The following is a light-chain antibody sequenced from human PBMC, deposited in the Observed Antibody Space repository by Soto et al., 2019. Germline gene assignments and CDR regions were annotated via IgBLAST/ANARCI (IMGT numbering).Light chain of an antibody. Sequence: QSVLTQPASVSGSPGQSFTISCTGTSSYVGVYNYVSWYQQHPGKAPKLMIYDVSNRPSGVSNRFSGSTSGTTAALTISGLQAEYEADYYCNSHTSSSTSYVFGTGTKVTVL. CDR3: NSHTSSSTSYV. J-gene: IGLJ1*01. CDR2: DVS. CDR1: SSYVGVYNY. V-gene: IGLV2-14*01.